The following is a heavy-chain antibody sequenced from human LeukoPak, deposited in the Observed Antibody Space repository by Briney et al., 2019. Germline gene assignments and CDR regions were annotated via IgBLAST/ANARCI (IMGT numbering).Heavy chain of an antibody. J-gene: IGHJ3*02. CDR1: GFTFDDYA. D-gene: IGHD3-16*02. CDR3: ARGLIYDYVWGSYRSAFDI. Sequence: PGGSLRLSCAASGFTFDDYAMHWVRQAPGKGLEWVSGISWNSGSIGYVDSVKGRFTISRDNAKNSLYLQMNSLRAEDTAVYYCARGLIYDYVWGSYRSAFDIWGQGTMVTVSS. CDR2: ISWNSGSI. V-gene: IGHV3-9*01.